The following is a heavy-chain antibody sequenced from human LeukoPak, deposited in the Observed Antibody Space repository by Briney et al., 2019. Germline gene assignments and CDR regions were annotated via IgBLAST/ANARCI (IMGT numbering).Heavy chain of an antibody. D-gene: IGHD1-26*01. CDR2: VFYRVST. Sequence: SETLSLTCTVSGDFISTSYWSWIRQPPGRGLEWIGSVFYRVSTNYNPSLKSRVTISVDMSKNQFSLKLSSVTAADTAVYYCARLRVYSDRKGEGYYFDFWGQGTLVAVSS. J-gene: IGHJ4*02. V-gene: IGHV4-59*08. CDR1: GDFISTSY. CDR3: ARLRVYSDRKGEGYYFDF.